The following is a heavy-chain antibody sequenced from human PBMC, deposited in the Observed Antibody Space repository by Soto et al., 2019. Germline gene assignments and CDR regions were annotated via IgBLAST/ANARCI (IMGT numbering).Heavy chain of an antibody. CDR1: GGSIIGYY. CDR3: ARDSHPNYFFDY. J-gene: IGHJ4*02. CDR2: LLYDGSA. V-gene: IGHV4-59*01. Sequence: SETLSLTCTVSGGSIIGYYWSWIRQPPGKGLEWIGYLLYDGSARYNPSLSSRVTMSVDTSKNQFSLKMSSVTAADTAVYYCARDSHPNYFFDYWGQGTLVTVSS.